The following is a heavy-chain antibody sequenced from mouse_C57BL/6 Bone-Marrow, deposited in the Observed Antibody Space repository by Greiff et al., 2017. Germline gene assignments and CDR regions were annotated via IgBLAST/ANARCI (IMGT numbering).Heavy chain of an antibody. D-gene: IGHD1-1*01. CDR1: GYTFTSYW. Sequence: QLQQPGAELVMPGASVKLSCKASGYTFTSYWMHWVKQRPGPGLEWIGEIDPSDSYTNYNQKFKGKSTLTVDKSSSTADRQLSSLTSEDSAVYYCARWITTGGFAYWGQGTLVTVSA. J-gene: IGHJ3*01. CDR3: ARWITTGGFAY. V-gene: IGHV1-69*01. CDR2: IDPSDSYT.